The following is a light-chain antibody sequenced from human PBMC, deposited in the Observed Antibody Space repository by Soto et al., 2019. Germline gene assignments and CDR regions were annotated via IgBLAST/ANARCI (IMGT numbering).Light chain of an antibody. CDR3: SSYTSSSPYV. V-gene: IGLV2-14*01. J-gene: IGLJ1*01. Sequence: QSVLTQPASVSGSPGQSITISCTGTSSDVGGYNYVSWYQQHPGKAPKLMIYEVSNRPSGVSNRFSGSKSGNTASLTISGLQAEDEVDYYCSSYTSSSPYVFGTWTKVTVL. CDR2: EVS. CDR1: SSDVGGYNY.